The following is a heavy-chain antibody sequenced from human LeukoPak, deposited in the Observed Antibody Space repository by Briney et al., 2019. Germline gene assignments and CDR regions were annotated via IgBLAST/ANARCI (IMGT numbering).Heavy chain of an antibody. Sequence: PSETLSITCAVYGGSFSGYYWSWIRQPPGKGLEWIGEINHSGSTNYNPSLKSRVTISVDTSKNQFSLKLSSVTAADTAVYYCARGRGFDPWGQGTLVTVSS. CDR2: INHSGST. CDR1: GGSFSGYY. J-gene: IGHJ5*02. V-gene: IGHV4-34*01. CDR3: ARGRGFDP.